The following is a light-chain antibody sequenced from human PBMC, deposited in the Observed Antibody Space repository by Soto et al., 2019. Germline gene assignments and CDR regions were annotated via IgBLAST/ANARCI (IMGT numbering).Light chain of an antibody. CDR3: QQYESLPWT. V-gene: IGKV3-20*01. CDR1: QRLTLIY. CDR2: EPS. J-gene: IGKJ1*01. Sequence: ENGLTQFPGTLSLSQGEGASLSCRASQRLTLIYFGWYQQKPGQAPRLIIYEPSRRAYGLPDRFSGSGSGRDFTLTISRVEPEDVAVYYCQQYESLPWTFGQGTKIEI.